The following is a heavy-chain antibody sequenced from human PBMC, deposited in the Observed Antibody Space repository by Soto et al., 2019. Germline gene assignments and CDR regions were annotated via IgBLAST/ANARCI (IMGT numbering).Heavy chain of an antibody. D-gene: IGHD5-18*01. V-gene: IGHV3-30-3*01. CDR3: AREQTAPFYYYYGMDV. CDR1: AFTFSNYA. CDR2: ISYDGSDK. Sequence: QVQLVESGGGVVQPGRSLRLSCAASAFTFSNYAFHWVRQAPGKGLEWVASISYDGSDKDYTDSVKGRFTISRDNSKNTLHLQMNSLRAEDTAVYYCAREQTAPFYYYYGMDVWGQGSTVTVS. J-gene: IGHJ6*02.